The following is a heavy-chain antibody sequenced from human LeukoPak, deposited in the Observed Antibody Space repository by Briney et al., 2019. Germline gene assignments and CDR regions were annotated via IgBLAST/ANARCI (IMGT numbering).Heavy chain of an antibody. CDR1: GYSFTSYW. D-gene: IGHD5-18*01. Sequence: GESLKISCKASGYSFTSYWIGWVRQMPGKGLEWMGITDPSDSETRYTPSFQGQVTISVDRSLTTAYLRWDSLKASDTAMYFCARQTAMGRSGDYWGQGTLVTVSS. CDR3: ARQTAMGRSGDY. J-gene: IGHJ4*02. V-gene: IGHV5-51*01. CDR2: TDPSDSET.